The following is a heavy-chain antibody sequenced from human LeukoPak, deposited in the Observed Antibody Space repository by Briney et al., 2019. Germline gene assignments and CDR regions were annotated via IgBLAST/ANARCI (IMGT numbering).Heavy chain of an antibody. V-gene: IGHV3-23*01. CDR1: GFTFSSYA. Sequence: GGSLRLSCAASGFTFSSYAMSWVRQAPGKGLEWVSAISGSGGSTYYADSVKGRFTISRDNSKNTLYLQMNSLRAEDTAVYYCAKAGAGAVAGILDYWGQGTLVTVSS. J-gene: IGHJ4*02. CDR3: AKAGAGAVAGILDY. D-gene: IGHD6-19*01. CDR2: ISGSGGST.